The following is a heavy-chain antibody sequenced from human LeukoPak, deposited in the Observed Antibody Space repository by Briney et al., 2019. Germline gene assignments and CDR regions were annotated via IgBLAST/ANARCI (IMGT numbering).Heavy chain of an antibody. CDR2: ISSSSTYT. J-gene: IGHJ4*02. CDR3: ARGRDGYNYFDY. Sequence: GGSLRLSCAASEFIFSNYAMSWIRQAPGKGLEWVSYISSSSTYTKYADSVKGPFTISRDNAKNSLYLQMNSLRAEDTAVYYCARGRDGYNYFDYWGQGTLVTVSS. D-gene: IGHD5-24*01. V-gene: IGHV3-11*05. CDR1: EFIFSNYA.